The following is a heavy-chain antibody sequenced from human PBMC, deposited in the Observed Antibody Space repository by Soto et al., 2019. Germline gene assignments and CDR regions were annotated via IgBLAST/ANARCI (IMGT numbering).Heavy chain of an antibody. J-gene: IGHJ6*03. CDR1: GFTFSSYA. CDR2: ISGSGGST. CDR3: AQGRYGDNYYYYMDV. Sequence: GGSLRLSCAASGFTFSSYAMSWVRQAPGKGLEWITAISGSGGSTYYADSVKGRFTISRDNSKNTLYLQMNSLRAEDTAGYYCAQGRYGDNYYYYMDVWGKGTTVTVSS. D-gene: IGHD4-17*01. V-gene: IGHV3-23*01.